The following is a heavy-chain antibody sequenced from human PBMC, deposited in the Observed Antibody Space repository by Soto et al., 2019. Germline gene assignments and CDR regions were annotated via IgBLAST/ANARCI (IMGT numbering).Heavy chain of an antibody. Sequence: TSETLSLTCTVSGGSVSSGDYYWSWIRQPPGKGLEWTGYVHYSGSTKYNPSLESRVTISVDTSKNQFSLKLNSVTAADTVVYYCARVAASGSWVFDYWGQGTLVTVSS. CDR2: VHYSGST. CDR1: GGSVSSGDYY. V-gene: IGHV4-61*08. J-gene: IGHJ4*02. D-gene: IGHD6-13*01. CDR3: ARVAASGSWVFDY.